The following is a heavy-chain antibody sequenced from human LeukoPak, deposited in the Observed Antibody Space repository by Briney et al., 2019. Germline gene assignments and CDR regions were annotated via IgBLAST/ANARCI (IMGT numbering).Heavy chain of an antibody. CDR3: ARDDNLLWDRGSYPDY. CDR2: ISGSGGVT. CDR1: GFTFSSHA. J-gene: IGHJ4*02. D-gene: IGHD1-26*01. V-gene: IGHV3-23*01. Sequence: RGSLRLSCAAPGFTFSSHAMSSVRPAPRKRLEWVSAISGSGGVTYYADSVKGRFTISRDNSKNSLYLQMNSLRAEDTAVYYCARDDNLLWDRGSYPDYWGQGTLVTVCS.